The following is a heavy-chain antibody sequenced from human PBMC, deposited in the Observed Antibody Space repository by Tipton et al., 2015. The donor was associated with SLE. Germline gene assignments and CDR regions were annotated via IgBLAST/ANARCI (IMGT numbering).Heavy chain of an antibody. Sequence: TLSLTCTVSGDSISSGSYYWSWIRQPPGKGLEWIGYIYYSGSTNYNPSLKSRVTISVDTSKNQFSLKLSSVTAADTAVYYCARGTKGGYYYYYYMDVWGKGTTVTVSS. CDR1: GDSISSGSYY. V-gene: IGHV4-61*01. CDR3: ARGTKGGYYYYYYMDV. CDR2: IYYSGST. J-gene: IGHJ6*03.